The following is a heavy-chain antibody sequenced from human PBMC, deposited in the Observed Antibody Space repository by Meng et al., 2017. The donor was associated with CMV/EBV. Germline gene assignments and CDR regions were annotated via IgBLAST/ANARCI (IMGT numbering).Heavy chain of an antibody. V-gene: IGHV3-21*01. D-gene: IGHD6-6*01. CDR1: GFTFSSYS. CDR2: ISSSSSDR. CDR3: ARSPRSSAPDFDY. Sequence: GGSLRLSCAASGFTFSSYSMNWVRQAPGKGLEWVSSISSSSSDRYYADSVKGRFTISRDNAKNSLYLQMNSLRAEDTAVYYCARSPRSSAPDFDYWGQGTLVTVSS. J-gene: IGHJ4*02.